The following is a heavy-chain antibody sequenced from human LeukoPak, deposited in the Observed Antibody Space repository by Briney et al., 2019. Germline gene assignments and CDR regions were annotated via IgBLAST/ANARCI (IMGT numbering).Heavy chain of an antibody. CDR3: AREMYSTSWYMDY. J-gene: IGHJ4*02. D-gene: IGHD6-13*01. CDR1: EFSLSTYS. CDR2: LSSSSTTI. Sequence: PGGSLRLSCEAFEFSLSTYSMNWVRQAPGKGLEWVSYLSSSSTTIYYADSVKGRFTISRDNAKNSLFLQMNSLRAEDTAVYYCAREMYSTSWYMDYWGQGTLVTVSS. V-gene: IGHV3-48*01.